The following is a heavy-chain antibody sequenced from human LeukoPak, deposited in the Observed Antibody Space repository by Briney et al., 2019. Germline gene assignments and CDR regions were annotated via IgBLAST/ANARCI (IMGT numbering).Heavy chain of an antibody. CDR2: ISPDGREK. D-gene: IGHD6-19*01. V-gene: IGHV3-7*01. CDR3: ARDGSGWSVY. CDR1: GFTSGDYW. Sequence: GGSLRLSCTASGFTSGDYWMSWLRQAPGKGLEWVINISPDGREKYFVDSVKGRFTISRDNAKNSSYLQMNSLRAEDTAVYYCARDGSGWSVYWGQGTLVTVSS. J-gene: IGHJ4*02.